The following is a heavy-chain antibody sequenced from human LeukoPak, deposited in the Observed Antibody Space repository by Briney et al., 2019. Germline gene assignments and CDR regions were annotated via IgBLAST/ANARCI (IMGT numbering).Heavy chain of an antibody. D-gene: IGHD6-13*01. J-gene: IGHJ6*02. CDR1: GGSISGYY. CDR3: ARDLYSSSWYGYGMDV. V-gene: IGHV4-59*01. CDR2: INYSGST. Sequence: SETLSLTCTVSGGSISGYYWSWIRQPPGKGLEWIGYINYSGSTNYNPSLKSRVTISVDTSKNQFSLKLSSVTAADTAVYYCARDLYSSSWYGYGMDVWGQGTTVTVSS.